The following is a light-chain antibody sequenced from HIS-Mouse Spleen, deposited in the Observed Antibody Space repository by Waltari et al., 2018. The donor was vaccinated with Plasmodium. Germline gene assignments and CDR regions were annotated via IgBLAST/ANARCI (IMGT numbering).Light chain of an antibody. J-gene: IGKJ2*01. CDR1: QGISSA. CDR3: QQYNSYPFT. V-gene: IGKV1-13*02. Sequence: AIQLTQSPSSLSASLGDRVTITCRASQGISSALAWYQQKPGKAPKLLIYGASSLESGVPSRFSGSGSGTDFTLTISSLQSEDFATYYCQQYNSYPFTFGQGTKVEIK. CDR2: GAS.